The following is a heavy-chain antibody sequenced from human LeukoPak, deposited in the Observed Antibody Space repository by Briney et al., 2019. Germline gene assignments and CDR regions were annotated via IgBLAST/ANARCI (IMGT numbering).Heavy chain of an antibody. V-gene: IGHV1-8*01. CDR1: GYTFTSYD. J-gene: IGHJ4*02. D-gene: IGHD5-12*01. Sequence: ASVKVSCKASGYTFTSYDINWVRQATGQGLEWMGWMNPNSGNTGYAQKFQGRVTMTRNTSISTAYMELSSLRSEDTAVYYCANKANSGYDYSYPAPFDYWGQGTLVTVSS. CDR3: ANKANSGYDYSYPAPFDY. CDR2: MNPNSGNT.